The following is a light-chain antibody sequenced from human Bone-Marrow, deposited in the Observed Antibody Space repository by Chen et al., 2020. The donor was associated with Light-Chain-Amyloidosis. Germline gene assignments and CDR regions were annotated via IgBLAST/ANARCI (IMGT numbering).Light chain of an antibody. CDR2: GAS. Sequence: ELVLTQSPGTLSLSPGESATLSCRASQRVSSSYLAWYQQKPGQAPSLLIYGASSGATGIPDRFSGSVSGTDFTLTISRLEPEDFAVYYCQQYGSSPITFGQWTRLEIK. J-gene: IGKJ5*01. CDR3: QQYGSSPIT. V-gene: IGKV3-20*01. CDR1: QRVSSSY.